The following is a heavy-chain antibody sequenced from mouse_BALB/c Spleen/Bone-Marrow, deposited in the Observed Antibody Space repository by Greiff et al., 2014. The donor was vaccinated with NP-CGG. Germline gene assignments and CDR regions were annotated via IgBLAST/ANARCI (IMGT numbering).Heavy chain of an antibody. Sequence: EVHLVESGPELVKPGASVKIPCKASGYTFTDYNMDWVKQSHGKSLEWIGDINPNNGGTIYNQKFKGKATLTVDKSSSTAYMELRSLTSEDTAVYYCAREGFGAWFAYWGQGTLVTVS. CDR1: GYTFTDYN. D-gene: IGHD3-1*01. CDR3: AREGFGAWFAY. J-gene: IGHJ3*01. V-gene: IGHV1-18*01. CDR2: INPNNGGT.